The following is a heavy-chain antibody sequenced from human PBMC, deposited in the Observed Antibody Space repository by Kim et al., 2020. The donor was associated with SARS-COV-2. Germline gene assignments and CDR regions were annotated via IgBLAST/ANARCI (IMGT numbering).Heavy chain of an antibody. CDR1: GFTVSSSY. V-gene: IGHV3-66*02. CDR2: IYRGGDT. D-gene: IGHD2-2*01. Sequence: GGSLRLSCEASGFTVSSSYMNWVRQAPGKGLEWVSIIYRGGDTYYADSVKGRFTISRDNSKNTLFLQMNSLRAEDTAVYYCARRITTSWYLDYWGQGTLVTVP. CDR3: ARRITTSWYLDY. J-gene: IGHJ4*02.